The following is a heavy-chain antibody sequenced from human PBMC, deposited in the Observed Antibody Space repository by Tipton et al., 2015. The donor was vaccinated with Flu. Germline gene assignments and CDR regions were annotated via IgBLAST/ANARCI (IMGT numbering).Heavy chain of an antibody. J-gene: IGHJ5*02. CDR3: ARGVEGPGKTVNWFDP. D-gene: IGHD4-17*01. CDR1: GDSMRRDYF. Sequence: TLSLTCTVSGDSMRRDYFWGWIRQAPGKGLEWIGNIHYSGSPHYNPSLKSRVTISVDTSKNQFSLELNFVTAADMAIYYCARGVEGPGKTVNWFDPWGQGTLVTVSS. V-gene: IGHV4-38-2*02. CDR2: IHYSGSP.